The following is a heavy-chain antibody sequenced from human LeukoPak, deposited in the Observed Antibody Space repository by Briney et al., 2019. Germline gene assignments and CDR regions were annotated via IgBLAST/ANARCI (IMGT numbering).Heavy chain of an antibody. D-gene: IGHD3-16*01. CDR1: GFTFSSYA. CDR3: AKSWGGYFYYYMDV. J-gene: IGHJ6*03. V-gene: IGHV3-23*01. CDR2: ISGSGGST. Sequence: PGGSLRLSCAASGFTFSSYAMSWVRQAPGKGLEWVSAISGSGGSTYYADSVKGRFTISRDNSKNTLLLQMNSLRAEDTAVYYCAKSWGGYFYYYMDVWGKGTTVTVSS.